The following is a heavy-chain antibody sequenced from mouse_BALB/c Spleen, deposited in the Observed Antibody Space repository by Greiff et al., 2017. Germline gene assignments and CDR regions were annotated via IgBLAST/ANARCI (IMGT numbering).Heavy chain of an antibody. D-gene: IGHD1-2*01. V-gene: IGHV5-12-2*01. CDR3: ARLLRPYYFDY. CDR2: ISNGGGST. CDR1: GFTFSSYT. J-gene: IGHJ2*01. Sequence: EVKLVESGGGLVQPGGSLKLSCAASGFTFSSYTMSWVRQTPEKRLEWVAYISNGGGSTYYPDTVKGRFTISRDNAKNTLYLQMSSLKSEDTAMYYCARLLRPYYFDYWGQGTTLTVSS.